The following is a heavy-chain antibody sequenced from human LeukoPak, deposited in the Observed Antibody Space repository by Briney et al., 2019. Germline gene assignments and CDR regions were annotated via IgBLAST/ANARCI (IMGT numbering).Heavy chain of an antibody. D-gene: IGHD2-8*01. CDR3: ARDALLYCTNGVCYRGNWFDP. J-gene: IGHJ5*02. CDR2: IYYSGST. Sequence: SETLSLTCTVSGGSISSYYWSWIRQPPGKGLEWIGYIYYSGSTNYNPSLKSRVTISVDTSKNQFSLKLSSVTAEDTAVYYCARDALLYCTNGVCYRGNWFDPWGQGTLVTVSS. CDR1: GGSISSYY. V-gene: IGHV4-59*01.